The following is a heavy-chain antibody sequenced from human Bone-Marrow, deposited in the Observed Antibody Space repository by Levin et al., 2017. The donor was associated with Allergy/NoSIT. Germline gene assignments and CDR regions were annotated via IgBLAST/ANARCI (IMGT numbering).Heavy chain of an antibody. CDR2: IYRGGSR. CDR1: GFTISSNY. D-gene: IGHD3-16*01. V-gene: IGHV3-53*01. J-gene: IGHJ4*02. Sequence: AGGSLRLSCAASGFTISSNYMSWVRQAPVKGLEWVSVIYRGGSRYYADSVKGRFTISRDNSKNTLYLQMNSLRAEDTAVYYCAREFGGWSYFDNWGQGTLVTVSS. CDR3: AREFGGWSYFDN.